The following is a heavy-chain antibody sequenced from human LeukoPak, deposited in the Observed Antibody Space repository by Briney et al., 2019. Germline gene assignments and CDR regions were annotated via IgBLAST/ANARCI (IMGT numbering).Heavy chain of an antibody. CDR2: IYSAGDT. D-gene: IGHD2-2*02. CDR1: GFTVSSDY. Sequence: GWSLRLSCAASGFTVSSDYMNWLRQAPGKGLEWVSVIYSAGDTYYADSVKGRFTISRDNPKNTLYLQMNGLRAEDTAVYYCVKSYVGTIQDSWGQGTLVTVSP. V-gene: IGHV3-66*01. CDR3: VKSYVGTIQDS. J-gene: IGHJ4*02.